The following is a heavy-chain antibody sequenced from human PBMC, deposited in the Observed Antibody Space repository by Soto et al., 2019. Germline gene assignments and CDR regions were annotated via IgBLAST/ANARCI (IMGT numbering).Heavy chain of an antibody. J-gene: IGHJ6*02. CDR2: IWYDGSNK. Sequence: QVQLVESGGGVVQPGRSLRLSCAASGFTFSRYGMHWVRQAPGKGLEWVAVIWYDGSNKYYADSVKGRFTISRDNSKNTLYLQMNSLRAEDTAVYYGGKDYSYYYYGMDVWGQGTTVNVSS. CDR1: GFTFSRYG. CDR3: GKDYSYYYYGMDV. V-gene: IGHV3-33*06. D-gene: IGHD2-15*01.